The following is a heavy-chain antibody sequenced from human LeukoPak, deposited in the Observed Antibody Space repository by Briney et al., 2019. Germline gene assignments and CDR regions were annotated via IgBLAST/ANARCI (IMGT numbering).Heavy chain of an antibody. Sequence: GGSLRLSCAASGFTFSSYSMNWVRQAPGKGLEWVSSISSSSSYIYYADSVKGRFTISRDNAKNSLYLQMNSLRAEDTAVYYCARGAIVGASFDYWGQGTLVTVSS. V-gene: IGHV3-21*01. CDR1: GFTFSSYS. CDR3: ARGAIVGASFDY. J-gene: IGHJ4*02. CDR2: ISSSSSYI. D-gene: IGHD1-26*01.